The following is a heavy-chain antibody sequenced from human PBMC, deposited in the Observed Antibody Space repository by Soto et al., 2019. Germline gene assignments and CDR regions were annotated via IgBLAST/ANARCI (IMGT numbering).Heavy chain of an antibody. CDR2: IRSKANSYAT. J-gene: IGHJ4*02. D-gene: IGHD2-15*01. CDR1: GFTFSGSA. V-gene: IGHV3-73*02. CDR3: KGGSYYFDY. Sequence: EVQLVESGGGLVQPGGSLKLSCAASGFTFSGSAMHWVRQASGKGLEWVGRIRSKANSYATAYAASVKGRFTISRDDSKNTAYLQMNSLKPEDTAVYYCKGGSYYFDYWGQGTLVIVSS.